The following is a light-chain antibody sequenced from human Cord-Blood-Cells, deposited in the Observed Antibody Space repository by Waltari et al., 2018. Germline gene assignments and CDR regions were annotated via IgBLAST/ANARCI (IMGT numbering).Light chain of an antibody. CDR1: SSDVGGYHS. CDR2: DVS. Sequence: QSALTQPASVSGSPGQSITLSCTGTSSDVGGYHSVSWYQQHPGKAPKLMIYDVSNRPSGVSNRFSGSKSGNTASLTISGLQAEDEADYYCSSYTSSSTWVFGGGTKLTVL. V-gene: IGLV2-14*03. J-gene: IGLJ3*02. CDR3: SSYTSSSTWV.